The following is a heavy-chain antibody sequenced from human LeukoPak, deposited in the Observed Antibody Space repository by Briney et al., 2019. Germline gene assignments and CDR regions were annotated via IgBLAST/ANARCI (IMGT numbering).Heavy chain of an antibody. CDR2: ISAYNGNT. V-gene: IGHV1-18*01. CDR1: VYTFTSYG. CDR3: ARDSSRDSYGYGFGD. J-gene: IGHJ5*02. Sequence: ASEKVSCKDSVYTFTSYGISWVRQAPGQGLERMGWISAYNGNTNYAQQPQGRITMTTDTTTSTAYMELRSLRADDTAVYYCARDSSRDSYGYGFGDWGQGTLVTVSS. D-gene: IGHD5-18*01.